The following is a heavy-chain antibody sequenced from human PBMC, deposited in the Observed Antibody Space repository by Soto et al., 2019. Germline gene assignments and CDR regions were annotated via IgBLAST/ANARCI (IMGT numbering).Heavy chain of an antibody. V-gene: IGHV4-30-4*01. D-gene: IGHD5-18*01. CDR2: IYNSEST. CDR1: GGSISSGDYY. Sequence: TLSLTCIVSGGSISSGDYYWNWIRQPPGKGLEWIGYIYNSESTYYNPSLKSRVTISLDSSKNHFSLKLTSVTAADTAVYYCARASGYSSLFDYWGLGTLVTVSS. CDR3: ARASGYSSLFDY. J-gene: IGHJ4*02.